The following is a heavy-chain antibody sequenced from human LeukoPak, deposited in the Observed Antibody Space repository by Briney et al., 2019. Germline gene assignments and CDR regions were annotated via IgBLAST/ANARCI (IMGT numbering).Heavy chain of an antibody. CDR1: GYTLSELS. D-gene: IGHD2-2*01. Sequence: ASVKVSCKVSGYTLSELSMHWVRQAPGTGLEWMGGFHPEDGETVYAQKFQGRVTMTEDTSTDTAYMELSSLRSEDTAVYYCATGKIYCSTTSCSDDSWGQGTLVTVSS. J-gene: IGHJ4*02. CDR3: ATGKIYCSTTSCSDDS. V-gene: IGHV1-24*01. CDR2: FHPEDGET.